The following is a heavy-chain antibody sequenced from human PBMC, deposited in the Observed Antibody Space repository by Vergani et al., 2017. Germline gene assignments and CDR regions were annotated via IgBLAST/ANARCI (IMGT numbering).Heavy chain of an antibody. CDR1: GYSFTSYW. D-gene: IGHD1-26*01. J-gene: IGHJ3*02. CDR2: IYPGDSDT. V-gene: IGHV5-51*01. CDR3: ASFSIVGATTNAFDI. Sequence: EVQLVPSGAEVKKPGASLQISCMASGYSFTSYWIGCVRQMPGKGLGWMGIIYPGDSDTRYSPSFQGQVTISADKSISTAYLQWSSLKASDTAMYYCASFSIVGATTNAFDIWGQGTMVTVSS.